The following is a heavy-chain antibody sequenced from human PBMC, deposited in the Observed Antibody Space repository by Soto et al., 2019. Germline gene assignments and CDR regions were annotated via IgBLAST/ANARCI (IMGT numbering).Heavy chain of an antibody. CDR1: GYTLTELS. CDR2: FDPEDGET. V-gene: IGHV1-24*01. CDR3: ATVPGLWFGELLSPYGMDV. Sequence: GASVKVSCKVSGYTLTELSMHWVRQAPGKGLEWMGGFDPEDGETIYAQKFQGRVTMTEDTSTDTAYMELSSLRSEDTAVYYCATVPGLWFGELLSPYGMDVWGQGTTVTVSS. J-gene: IGHJ6*02. D-gene: IGHD3-10*01.